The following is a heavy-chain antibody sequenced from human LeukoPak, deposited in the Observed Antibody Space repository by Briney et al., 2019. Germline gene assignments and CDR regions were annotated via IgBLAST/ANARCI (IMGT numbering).Heavy chain of an antibody. J-gene: IGHJ4*02. CDR2: IYHSGST. V-gene: IGHV4-38-2*01. CDR3: ATPLTSYRGDY. D-gene: IGHD5-12*01. CDR1: GYSISSGYY. Sequence: SETLSLTCAVSGYSISSGYYWGWIRHPPRKGLEWIGSIYHSGSTYYNPSLRSLSTLSVYTSKNESSLKLSSATAADPALYHSATPLTSYRGDYWGQGTLVTVSS.